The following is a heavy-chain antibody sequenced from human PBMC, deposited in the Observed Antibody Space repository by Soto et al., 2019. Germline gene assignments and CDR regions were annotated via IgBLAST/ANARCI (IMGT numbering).Heavy chain of an antibody. CDR3: AKGTTHCSSTSCYPLGYFDY. CDR1: GFTFSSYW. V-gene: IGHV3-7*02. J-gene: IGHJ4*02. Sequence: GGSLRLSCAASGFTFSSYWMSWVRQAPGKGLEWVANIKQDGSEKYYVDSVKGRFTISRDNPKNTLYLQMNSLRAEDTAVYYCAKGTTHCSSTSCYPLGYFDYWGQGTLVPVSS. CDR2: IKQDGSEK. D-gene: IGHD2-2*01.